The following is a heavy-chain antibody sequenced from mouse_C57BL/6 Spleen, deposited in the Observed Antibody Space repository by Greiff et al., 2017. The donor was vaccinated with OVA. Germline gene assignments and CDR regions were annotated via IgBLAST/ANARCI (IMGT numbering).Heavy chain of an antibody. CDR1: GYSFTGYY. CDR2: INPSTGGT. J-gene: IGHJ2*01. D-gene: IGHD1-1*01. Sequence: EVKLLESGPELVKPGASVKISCKASGYSFTGYYMNWVKQSPEKSLEWIGEINPSTGGTTYNQKFKAKATLTVDKSSSTAYMQLKSLTSEDSAVYYCASYGSTDYWGQGTTLTVSS. V-gene: IGHV1-42*01. CDR3: ASYGSTDY.